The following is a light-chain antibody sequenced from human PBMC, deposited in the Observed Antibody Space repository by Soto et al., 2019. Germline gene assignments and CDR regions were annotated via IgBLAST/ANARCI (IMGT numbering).Light chain of an antibody. V-gene: IGKV1-5*01. CDR1: RNIERW. Sequence: DIQMTQSPPTLSASVGDRVTITCRASRNIERWLAWYQQKPGKPPKLLILNASTLGSGVPARFSGSGSGTDFTLTISSLEPEDFAVYYCQQRSNWFLTFGQGTRLEIK. J-gene: IGKJ5*01. CDR2: NAS. CDR3: QQRSNWFLT.